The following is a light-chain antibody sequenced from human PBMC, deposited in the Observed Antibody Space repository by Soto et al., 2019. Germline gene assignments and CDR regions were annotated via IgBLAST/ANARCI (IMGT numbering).Light chain of an antibody. CDR1: QSISSR. Sequence: DIQMTQSPSTLSASVGDRVTITCPASQSISSRLAWYQQKPGKAPKLLIYDASNLETGVPSRFSGSGSGTDFTFTISSLQPEDIATYYCQQYDNLPLTFGGGTKVDIK. V-gene: IGKV1-33*01. CDR2: DAS. J-gene: IGKJ4*01. CDR3: QQYDNLPLT.